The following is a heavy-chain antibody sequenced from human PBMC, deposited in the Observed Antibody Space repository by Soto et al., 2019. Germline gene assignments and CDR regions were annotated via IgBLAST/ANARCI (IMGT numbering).Heavy chain of an antibody. CDR2: TYYRSKWYN. Sequence: SQTLSLTWAISGDRVSSNSASWNWIRQSPSRRLEWLGRTYYRSKWYNDYAVYVKSRRNINPVTSKNQFSLQLNYVTPEDTAVYYCARGQYQLLFDYYYYYGMDVWGQGTTVTVSS. CDR3: ARGQYQLLFDYYYYYGMDV. D-gene: IGHD2-2*01. V-gene: IGHV6-1*01. CDR1: GDRVSSNSAS. J-gene: IGHJ6*02.